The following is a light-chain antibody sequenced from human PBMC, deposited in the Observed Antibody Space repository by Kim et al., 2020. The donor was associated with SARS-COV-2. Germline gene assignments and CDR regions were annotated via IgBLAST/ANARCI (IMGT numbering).Light chain of an antibody. J-gene: IGKJ1*01. V-gene: IGKV1-5*01. CDR2: DAF. Sequence: ASVGDRVTLTCRASQSISSRLAWYQQKPGKAPKVLIYDAFSLESGVPSRFSGSGSGTEFTLTISSLQPDDFATYYCQQYNSYSWTFGQGTKVDIK. CDR3: QQYNSYSWT. CDR1: QSISSR.